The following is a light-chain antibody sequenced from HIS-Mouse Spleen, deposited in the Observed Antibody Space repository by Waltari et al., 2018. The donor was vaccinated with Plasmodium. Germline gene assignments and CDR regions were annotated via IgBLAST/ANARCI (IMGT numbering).Light chain of an antibody. Sequence: EIVLKQSPATLSLSPGERATLPCRASQSVSSYLAWYQQKPGQAPRLLIYDASNRATGIPARFSGSGSGTDFTLTISSLEPEDFAVYYCQQRSNWPITFGQGTRLEIK. CDR2: DAS. CDR3: QQRSNWPIT. V-gene: IGKV3-11*01. J-gene: IGKJ5*01. CDR1: QSVSSY.